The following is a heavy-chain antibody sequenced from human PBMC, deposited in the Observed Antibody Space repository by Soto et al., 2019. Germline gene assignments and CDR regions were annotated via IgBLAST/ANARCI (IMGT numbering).Heavy chain of an antibody. D-gene: IGHD1-7*01. V-gene: IGHV3-23*01. CDR3: AKLAPELSTSPRYFES. CDR1: GFIFRIYD. J-gene: IGHJ4*03. CDR2: ISPTGGTT. Sequence: LRRSCSTSGFIFRIYDMSWVRQAPWKGLEWVSGISPTGGTTYYADSVKGRFTISRDNSGHTLFLTLKSLRVDDTAIYYCAKLAPELSTSPRYFESCGQGPLVTV.